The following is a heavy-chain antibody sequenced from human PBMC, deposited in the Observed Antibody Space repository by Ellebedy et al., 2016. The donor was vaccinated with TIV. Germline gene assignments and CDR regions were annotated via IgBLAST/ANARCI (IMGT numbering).Heavy chain of an antibody. CDR2: INPSDGGT. Sequence: ASVKVSCKASGYKFIRYYIHWVRQATGQGPEWMGIINPSDGGTNFAQKFQGRLTMTRDTSTSTVHIELSSLTSEDTAVYYCATFAGGNPPRREDYWGQGTLVTVSS. CDR1: GYKFIRYY. V-gene: IGHV1-46*01. CDR3: ATFAGGNPPRREDY. J-gene: IGHJ4*02. D-gene: IGHD4-23*01.